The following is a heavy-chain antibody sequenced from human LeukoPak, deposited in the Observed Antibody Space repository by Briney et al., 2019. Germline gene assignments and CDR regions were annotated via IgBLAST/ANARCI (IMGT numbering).Heavy chain of an antibody. V-gene: IGHV1-69*06. J-gene: IGHJ4*02. Sequence: SVKVSCKASGDTLGNYAITWVRQAPGQGLEWMGRIIPIFVTTYYAQKFQGRVTITADKSTNTAYMEMSSLKSEDTAVYYCARQPGGFRKYLAYWGQEALVRVLS. CDR1: GDTLGNYA. CDR2: IIPIFVTT. D-gene: IGHD1-14*01. CDR3: ARQPGGFRKYLAY.